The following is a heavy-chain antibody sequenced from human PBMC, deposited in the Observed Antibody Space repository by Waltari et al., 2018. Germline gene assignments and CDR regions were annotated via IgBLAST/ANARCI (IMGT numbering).Heavy chain of an antibody. V-gene: IGHV4-39*07. J-gene: IGHJ5*02. D-gene: IGHD1-7*01. CDR1: GGSISSSSYY. Sequence: QLQLQESGPGLVKPSETLSLTCTVSGGSISSSSYYWGWIRQPPGKGLEWIGSIYYSGSTYYNPSLKSRVTISVDTSKNQFSLKLSSVTAADTAVYYCASHQLRINWFDPWGQGTLVTVSS. CDR3: ASHQLRINWFDP. CDR2: IYYSGST.